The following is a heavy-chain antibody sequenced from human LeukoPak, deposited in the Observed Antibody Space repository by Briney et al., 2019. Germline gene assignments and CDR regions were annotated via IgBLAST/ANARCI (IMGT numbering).Heavy chain of an antibody. CDR2: ISGSGHNT. J-gene: IGHJ3*02. D-gene: IGHD1-7*01. CDR1: GFTFSNFG. V-gene: IGHV3-23*01. Sequence: GGSLRLSCEASGFTFSNFGMTWVRQAPGKGLEWVSTISGSGHNTYYADSVKGRFTISRGDSKNTLYLQMNSLRAEDTAVYYCARVGLELDAFDIWGQGTMVTVSS. CDR3: ARVGLELDAFDI.